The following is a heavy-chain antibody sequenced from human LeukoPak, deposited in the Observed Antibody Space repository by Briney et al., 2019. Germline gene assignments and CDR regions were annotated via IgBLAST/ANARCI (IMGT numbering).Heavy chain of an antibody. CDR2: INPNSGGT. V-gene: IGHV1-2*04. CDR3: ARGLRPYCSSTSCTNGDYFDY. J-gene: IGHJ4*02. CDR1: GYTFTGYY. Sequence: GASVKVSCKASGYTFTGYYMHRVRQAPGQGLAWMGWINPNSGGTNYAQKLQGWVTMTRDTSISTAYMELSWLRSDDTAVYYCARGLRPYCSSTSCTNGDYFDYWGQGTLVTVSS. D-gene: IGHD2-2*01.